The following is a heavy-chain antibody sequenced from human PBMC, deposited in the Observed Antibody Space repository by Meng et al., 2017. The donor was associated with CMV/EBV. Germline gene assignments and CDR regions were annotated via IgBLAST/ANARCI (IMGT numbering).Heavy chain of an antibody. CDR3: ATAPGYYASSPFDY. Sequence: LSLTCAASGFTFSNAWMSWVRQAPGKGLEWVGRIKSKTDGGTTDYAAPVKGRFSISRDDSKNTLYLQMNSLKTEDTAVYYCATAPGYYASSPFDYWGQGTMVTVSS. V-gene: IGHV3-15*01. J-gene: IGHJ4*02. D-gene: IGHD3-22*01. CDR2: IKSKTDGGTT. CDR1: GFTFSNAW.